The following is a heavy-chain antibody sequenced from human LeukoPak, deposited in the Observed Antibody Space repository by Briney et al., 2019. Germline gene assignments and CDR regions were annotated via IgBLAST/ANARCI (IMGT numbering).Heavy chain of an antibody. CDR3: ARDGELAVAGTPQDFDY. Sequence: GGSLRLSCAASGFSFSTYAMHWVRQAPGKGLEWVAVIWYDGSNKYYADSVKGRFTISRDNSKNTLYLQMNSLRAEDTAVYYCARDGELAVAGTPQDFDYWGQGTLVTVSS. CDR2: IWYDGSNK. CDR1: GFSFSTYA. J-gene: IGHJ4*02. D-gene: IGHD6-19*01. V-gene: IGHV3-33*08.